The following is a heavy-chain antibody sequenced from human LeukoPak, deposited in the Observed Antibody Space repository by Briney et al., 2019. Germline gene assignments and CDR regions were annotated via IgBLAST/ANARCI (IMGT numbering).Heavy chain of an antibody. CDR1: GFTFSSYS. CDR3: ARELPFDYYDSSGPILY. Sequence: GGSLRLSCAASGFTFSSYSMNWVRQAPGKGLEWVSYISSSSSTIYYADSVKGRFTIPRDNAKNSLYLQMNSLRAEDTAVYYCARELPFDYYDSSGPILYWGQGTLVTVSS. D-gene: IGHD3-22*01. J-gene: IGHJ4*02. CDR2: ISSSSSTI. V-gene: IGHV3-48*01.